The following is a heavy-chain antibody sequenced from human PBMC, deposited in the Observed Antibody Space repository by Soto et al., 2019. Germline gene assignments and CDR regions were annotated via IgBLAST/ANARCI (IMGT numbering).Heavy chain of an antibody. Sequence: EVQILQSGGGLVQPGGSLRLSCAASGFTFTTYAMTWIRQAPGKGLEWVASISGSGQSENYSDSAKGRFVISRDNSKDEVFLVMASQRVVDSAGDFCARDYGESGYWGQGTLVTVSS. CDR2: ISGSGQSE. J-gene: IGHJ1*01. V-gene: IGHV3-23*01. CDR1: GFTFTTYA. CDR3: ARDYGESGY. D-gene: IGHD4-17*01.